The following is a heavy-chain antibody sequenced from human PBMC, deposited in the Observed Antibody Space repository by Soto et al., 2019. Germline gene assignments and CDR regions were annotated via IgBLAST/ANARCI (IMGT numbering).Heavy chain of an antibody. CDR3: ARAVYCSGGSCYSYYSYGMDV. V-gene: IGHV1-69*06. D-gene: IGHD2-15*01. Sequence: QVQLVQSGAEVKKPGSSVKVSCKASGGTFSSYAISWVRQAPGQGLEWMGGIIPIFGTANYAQKFQGRVTITADKSTSTAYMELSSLRSEDTAVYYCARAVYCSGGSCYSYYSYGMDVWCQGTTVTASS. CDR2: IIPIFGTA. CDR1: GGTFSSYA. J-gene: IGHJ6*02.